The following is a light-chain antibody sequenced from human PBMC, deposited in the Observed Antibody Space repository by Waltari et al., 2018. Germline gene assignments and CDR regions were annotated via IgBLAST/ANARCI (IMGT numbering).Light chain of an antibody. V-gene: IGLV3-10*01. J-gene: IGLJ2*01. Sequence: SYELTQPPSVSVSPGQTARITCSGDALPNNNVYWYQQKSGQAPVLVIYEDTERPSGIPERFSGSSSGTMATLTISGAQVEDEADYYCYSGDDSGNQEVFGGGTKLTVL. CDR1: ALPNNN. CDR3: YSGDDSGNQEV. CDR2: EDT.